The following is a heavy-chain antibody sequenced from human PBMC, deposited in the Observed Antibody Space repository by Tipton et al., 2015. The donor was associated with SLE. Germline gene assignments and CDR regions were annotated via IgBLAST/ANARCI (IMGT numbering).Heavy chain of an antibody. Sequence: TLSLTCTVSGVSISSSYSYWGWIRQHPGKGLEWIGYIYYSGSTYYNPSLKSRVTISVDTPKNQFSLNLSSVTAADTAVYYCARWGMGSSWGYWGQGTLVTVSS. CDR2: IYYSGST. CDR3: ARWGMGSSWGY. V-gene: IGHV4-31*03. J-gene: IGHJ4*02. D-gene: IGHD6-13*01. CDR1: GVSISSSYSY.